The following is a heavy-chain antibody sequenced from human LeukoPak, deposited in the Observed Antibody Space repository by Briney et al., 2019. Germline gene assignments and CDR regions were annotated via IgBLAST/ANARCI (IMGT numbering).Heavy chain of an antibody. CDR2: IYHSGST. Sequence: SETLSLTCSVSGYSISSGYYWGWIRQPPGKGLEWIASIYHSGSTSYNPSLKSRVTISVDTSKNQFSLKLSSVTAADTAVYYCARVVGYWGQGTLVTVSS. V-gene: IGHV4-38-2*02. J-gene: IGHJ4*02. CDR1: GYSISSGYY. CDR3: ARVVGY.